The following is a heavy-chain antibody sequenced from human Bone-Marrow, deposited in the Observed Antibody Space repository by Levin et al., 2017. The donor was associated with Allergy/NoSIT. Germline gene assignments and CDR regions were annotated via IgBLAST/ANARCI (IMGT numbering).Heavy chain of an antibody. V-gene: IGHV1-18*01. J-gene: IGHJ6*02. CDR2: VSAYSGNT. Sequence: ASVKVSCKASGGTFNSYAITWVRQAPGQGLEWMGWVSAYSGNTNYALNLQDRVTMTTDTATNTAYMELTSLRSDDTAIYYCARGHFPYYYYGMDVWGQGTTVVVSS. CDR1: GGTFNSYA. CDR3: ARGHFPYYYYGMDV.